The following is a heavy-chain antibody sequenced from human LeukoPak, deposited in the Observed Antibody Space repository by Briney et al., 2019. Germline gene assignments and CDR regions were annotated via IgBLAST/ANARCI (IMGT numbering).Heavy chain of an antibody. CDR1: GYTFTSYD. Sequence: RASVKVSCKASGYTFTSYDINWVRQATGQGLEWMGWMNPNSGNTGYAQKFQGRVTMTWNTSISTAYMELSSLRSEDTAVYYCARAFTSGWPYFEYWGQGTLVTVSS. CDR2: MNPNSGNT. D-gene: IGHD6-19*01. CDR3: ARAFTSGWPYFEY. V-gene: IGHV1-8*01. J-gene: IGHJ4*02.